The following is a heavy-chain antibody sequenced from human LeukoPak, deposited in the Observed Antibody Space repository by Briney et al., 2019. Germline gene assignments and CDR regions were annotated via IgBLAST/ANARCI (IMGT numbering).Heavy chain of an antibody. CDR2: IRPILGIA. J-gene: IGHJ6*02. CDR3: ASPSCRSSTSCYSHYYYYGMDV. D-gene: IGHD2-2*01. V-gene: IGHV1-69*04. CDR1: GGTFSSYA. Sequence: SVKVSCKASGGTFSSYAISWVRQAPGQGLEWMGRIRPILGIANYAQKFQGRVTITADKSTSTAYMELSSLRSEDTAVYYCASPSCRSSTSCYSHYYYYGMDVWGQGTTVTVSS.